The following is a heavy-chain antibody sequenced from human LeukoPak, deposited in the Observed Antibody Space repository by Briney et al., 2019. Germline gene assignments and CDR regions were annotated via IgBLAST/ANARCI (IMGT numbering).Heavy chain of an antibody. J-gene: IGHJ4*02. CDR1: GFSLSTSGVG. V-gene: IGHV2-5*01. CDR2: IYWNDDK. D-gene: IGHD3-3*01. Sequence: SGPTLVKPXQTLTLTCTFSGFSLSTSGVGVGWIRQPRGKALEWLALIYWNDDKRYSPSLKSRLTITKDTSKNQVVLTMTNMDPVDTATYYCARGVGKLRFLEWYVDYWGQGTLVTVSS. CDR3: ARGVGKLRFLEWYVDY.